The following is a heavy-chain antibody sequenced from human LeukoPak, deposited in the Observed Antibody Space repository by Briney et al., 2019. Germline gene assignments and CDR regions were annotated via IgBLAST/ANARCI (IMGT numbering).Heavy chain of an antibody. CDR3: ARGGAARPDY. J-gene: IGHJ4*02. CDR2: ISSSSSSI. CDR1: GFIISNYG. V-gene: IGHV3-48*01. D-gene: IGHD6-6*01. Sequence: GGSLRLSCAASGFIISNYGMDWVRQAPGKGLEWVSYISSSSSSIYYADSVKGRFTISRDNAKNSLFLQMNSLRAEDTAVYYCARGGAARPDYWGQGTLVTVSS.